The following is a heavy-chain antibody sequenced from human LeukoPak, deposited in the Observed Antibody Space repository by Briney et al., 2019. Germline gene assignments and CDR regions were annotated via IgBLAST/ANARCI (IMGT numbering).Heavy chain of an antibody. D-gene: IGHD5-24*01. CDR3: GRELGWRSLY. CDR1: GFTFRTYW. V-gene: IGHV3-74*01. CDR2: INEYGSIT. Sequence: GGSLRLSCAVSGFTFRTYWMHWVRQVAGGGVVWVSRINEYGSITNYADAVNGQFSISRDNAKNTLYLQMNSLRAEDTAVYHCGRELGWRSLYWGQGTLVAVSS. J-gene: IGHJ4*02.